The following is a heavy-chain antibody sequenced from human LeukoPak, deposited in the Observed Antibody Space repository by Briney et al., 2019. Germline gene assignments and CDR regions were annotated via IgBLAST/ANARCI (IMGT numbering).Heavy chain of an antibody. CDR2: IGTAGDT. J-gene: IGHJ6*02. Sequence: PGGSLRLSCAASGFTFSSYDMHWVRQATGKGLEWVSAIGTAGDTYYPGSVKGRFTISRENAKNSLYLQMNSLRAGDTAVYYCARANTPGSTTIVGKDGMDVWGQGTTVTVSS. D-gene: IGHD1-26*01. V-gene: IGHV3-13*01. CDR3: ARANTPGSTTIVGKDGMDV. CDR1: GFTFSSYD.